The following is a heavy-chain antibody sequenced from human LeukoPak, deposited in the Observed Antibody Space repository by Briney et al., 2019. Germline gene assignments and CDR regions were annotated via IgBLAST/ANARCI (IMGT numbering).Heavy chain of an antibody. D-gene: IGHD6-13*01. CDR1: GYSFSNYD. V-gene: IGHV1-8*02. CDR3: ARGPGPDSWTAEYFQH. Sequence: ASVKVSCKPSGYSFSNYDINWVRLRQAFGQGPEWMGWMNPHRGDTGSPERFRGRISMTWDISTSTAYLEVTDLTSDDTAVYYCARGPGPDSWTAEYFQHWGQGTLVTVSS. CDR2: MNPHRGDT. J-gene: IGHJ1*01.